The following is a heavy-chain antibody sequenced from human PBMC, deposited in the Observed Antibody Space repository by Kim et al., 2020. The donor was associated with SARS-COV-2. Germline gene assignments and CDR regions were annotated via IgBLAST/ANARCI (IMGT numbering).Heavy chain of an antibody. CDR2: ISSSGSTI. Sequence: GGSLRLSCAASGFTFSSYEMNWVRQAPGKGLEWVSYISSSGSTIYYADSVKGRFTISRDNAKNSLYLQMNSLRAEDTAVYYCARGAIAVAGTATWFDYWGQGTLVTVSS. D-gene: IGHD6-19*01. J-gene: IGHJ4*02. V-gene: IGHV3-48*03. CDR3: ARGAIAVAGTATWFDY. CDR1: GFTFSSYE.